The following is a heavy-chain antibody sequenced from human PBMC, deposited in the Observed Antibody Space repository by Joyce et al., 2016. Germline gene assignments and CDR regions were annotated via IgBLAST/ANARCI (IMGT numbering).Heavy chain of an antibody. V-gene: IGHV3-7*03. J-gene: IGHJ4*02. Sequence: EVQLVESGGGLVQPGGSLRLSCAASGFTFSSCWWVWVRRAPGRGLDWVANIKQDGSEKYYVDSVKVRFTTPRDNAKNSLYLQMNSLRAKDTAVYFCARLSLAVTGAFPQRGYWGQGTLVTVSS. CDR1: GFTFSSCW. CDR2: IKQDGSEK. D-gene: IGHD6-19*01. CDR3: ARLSLAVTGAFPQRGY.